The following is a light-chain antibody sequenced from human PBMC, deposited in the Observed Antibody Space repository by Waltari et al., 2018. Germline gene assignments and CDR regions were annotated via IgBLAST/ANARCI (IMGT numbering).Light chain of an antibody. CDR2: HAS. Sequence: SCRASQSGSKYLAWYQQKPGQAPRLLIYHASSRATGIPDRFSGSGYGTDCSLTISRLEPEDFAVYYCQKYESLPATFGQGTKVEMK. CDR1: QSGSKY. J-gene: IGKJ1*01. V-gene: IGKV3-20*01. CDR3: QKYESLPAT.